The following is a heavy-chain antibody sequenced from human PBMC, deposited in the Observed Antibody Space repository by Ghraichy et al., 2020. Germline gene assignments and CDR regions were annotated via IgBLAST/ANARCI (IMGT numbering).Heavy chain of an antibody. CDR3: ARDKGTNAAEDGFDP. V-gene: IGHV1-18*04. J-gene: IGHJ5*02. Sequence: ASVKVSCKASDYTFTTYGISWVRQAPGQGLEWMGWISGKNDDVNYAQKVQGRVTMTTDTSTSTAYMELRSLRSDDTAVYYCARDKGTNAAEDGFDPWGQGTLVTVSS. D-gene: IGHD1-14*01. CDR1: DYTFTTYG. CDR2: ISGKNDDV.